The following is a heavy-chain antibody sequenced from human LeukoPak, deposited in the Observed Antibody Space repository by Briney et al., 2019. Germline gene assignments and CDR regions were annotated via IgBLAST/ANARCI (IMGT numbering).Heavy chain of an antibody. D-gene: IGHD3-16*02. J-gene: IGHJ6*03. V-gene: IGHV3-21*01. CDR2: ISSSSSYI. CDR3: ARVSHYYYYMDV. CDR1: GFTFSSNS. Sequence: PGGSLRLSCAASGFTFSSNSMNWVRQAPGKRLEWVSSISSSSSYIYYADSVKGRFTISRDNAKNSLYLQMNSLRAEDTAVYYCARVSHYYYYMDVWGKGTTVTVSS.